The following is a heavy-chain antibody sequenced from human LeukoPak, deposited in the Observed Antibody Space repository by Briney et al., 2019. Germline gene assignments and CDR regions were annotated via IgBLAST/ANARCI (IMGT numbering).Heavy chain of an antibody. Sequence: ASVKVSCKASGYTFTGYYMHWVRQAPGQGLEWMGWINPNSGGTNYAQKFQGRVTMTRDTSISTAYMELSRLRSDDTAVYYCARGQLSYDYVWEQYYYMDVWGKGTTVTISS. CDR3: ARGQLSYDYVWEQYYYMDV. D-gene: IGHD3-16*01. CDR2: INPNSGGT. J-gene: IGHJ6*03. V-gene: IGHV1-2*02. CDR1: GYTFTGYY.